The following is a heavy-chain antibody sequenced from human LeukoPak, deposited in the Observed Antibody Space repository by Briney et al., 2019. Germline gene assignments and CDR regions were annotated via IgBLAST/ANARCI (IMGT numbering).Heavy chain of an antibody. Sequence: PGRSLRLSCAASGFTFSSYAMHWVRQAPGKGLEWVAVISYDGSNKYYADSVKGRFTISRDNSKNTLYLQMNSLRAEDTAVYYCARGPNDVDTAMVAYWGQGTLVTVSS. V-gene: IGHV3-30-3*01. CDR3: ARGPNDVDTAMVAY. CDR2: ISYDGSNK. D-gene: IGHD5-18*01. J-gene: IGHJ4*02. CDR1: GFTFSSYA.